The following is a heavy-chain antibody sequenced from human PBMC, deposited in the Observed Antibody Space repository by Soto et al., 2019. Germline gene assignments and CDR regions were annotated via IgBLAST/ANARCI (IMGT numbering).Heavy chain of an antibody. CDR3: ARGDLSPYNVGYYFDY. D-gene: IGHD1-20*01. CDR1: GYTFTGCY. Sequence: ASVKLSCKASGYTFTGCYMHWVRQAPGQGLEWMGWINPNSGGTNYAQKFQGWVTMTRDTSISTAYMELSRLRSDDTAVYYCARGDLSPYNVGYYFDYWGQGTLVTVSS. CDR2: INPNSGGT. J-gene: IGHJ4*02. V-gene: IGHV1-2*04.